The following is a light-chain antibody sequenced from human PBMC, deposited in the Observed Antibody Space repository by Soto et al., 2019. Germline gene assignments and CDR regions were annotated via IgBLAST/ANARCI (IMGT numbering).Light chain of an antibody. V-gene: IGKV3-15*01. Sequence: EIVMTQSPATLSVSPGERATLSCRASQSVGRDVAWYQQKPGQAPRLLIYSASTRATGIPARFSGSGSGTECTLTISSLQSEDFAVYYCQHHHDWVKTFGQGTKLEIK. CDR3: QHHHDWVKT. CDR2: SAS. J-gene: IGKJ2*01. CDR1: QSVGRD.